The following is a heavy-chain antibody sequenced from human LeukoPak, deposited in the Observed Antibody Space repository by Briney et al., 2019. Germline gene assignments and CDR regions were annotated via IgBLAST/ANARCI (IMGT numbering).Heavy chain of an antibody. CDR2: IFYTGST. CDR1: GVSSSGNY. J-gene: IGHJ3*02. Sequence: SETLSLTCTVSGVSSSGNYWSWIRQPPGKGLEWIGYIFYTGSTNYNPSLKSRVTILLDTSKNQFSPKLSSVSAADTAVYYCARLELDFDWRPSTFNIWGQGKMVTISS. D-gene: IGHD3-9*01. V-gene: IGHV4-59*01. CDR3: ARLELDFDWRPSTFNI.